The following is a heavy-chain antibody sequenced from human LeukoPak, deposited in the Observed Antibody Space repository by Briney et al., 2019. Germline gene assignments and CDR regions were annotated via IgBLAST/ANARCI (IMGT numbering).Heavy chain of an antibody. D-gene: IGHD1-26*01. Sequence: GGSLRLSCAASGFTFSSHWMHWVRQAPGKGLVWVARINTDGSTRNYADSVKGRFTISRDNAKNSLYLQMNSLRAEDTAVYYCARGGSGSYYWGQGTLVTVSS. CDR1: GFTFSSHW. CDR3: ARGGSGSYY. CDR2: INTDGSTR. J-gene: IGHJ4*02. V-gene: IGHV3-74*01.